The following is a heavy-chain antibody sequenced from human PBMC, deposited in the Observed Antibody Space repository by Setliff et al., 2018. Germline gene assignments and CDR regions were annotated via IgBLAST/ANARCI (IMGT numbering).Heavy chain of an antibody. CDR1: GGSISSGGYY. V-gene: IGHV4-31*01. CDR2: TYHTGST. Sequence: SETLSLTCTVSGGSISSGGYYWSWIRQHPEKGLEWIGYTYHTGSTYYNPSLKSLFTISVDTSKNQFSLKTEDTAVYYCTTDWGMITFGGVIAQTYFDYWGQGTLVTVSS. J-gene: IGHJ4*02. D-gene: IGHD3-16*02. CDR3: TTDWGMITFGGVIAQTYFDY.